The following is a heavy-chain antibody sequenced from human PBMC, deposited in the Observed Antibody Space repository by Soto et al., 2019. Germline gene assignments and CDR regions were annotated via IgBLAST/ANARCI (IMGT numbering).Heavy chain of an antibody. Sequence: GESLKISCQASGYSFSNFWIAWVRQMPGEGLEWLGIIYPDDSDTRYSPSFLGQVTISADKSIKTTYLQWSSLKASDTAIYFCASSVLVTSTMNYFDLWGQGTLVTVPQ. CDR1: GYSFSNFW. CDR3: ASSVLVTSTMNYFDL. V-gene: IGHV5-51*01. CDR2: IYPDDSDT. D-gene: IGHD2-8*02. J-gene: IGHJ4*02.